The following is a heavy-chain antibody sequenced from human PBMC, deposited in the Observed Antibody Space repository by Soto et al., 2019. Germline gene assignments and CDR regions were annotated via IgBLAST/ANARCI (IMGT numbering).Heavy chain of an antibody. J-gene: IGHJ4*02. V-gene: IGHV4-59*08. CDR3: ARHATRSYDY. CDR1: RGSISTYY. CDR2: IYYNGNT. Sequence: PSETLSLTWTVPRGSISTYYWSWIRQPPGKGLECIGYIYYNGNTNYNPSLKSRVTISVDTSKNQFTLNLNSVTAADTAVYYCARHATRSYDYWGQGTLVTVSS.